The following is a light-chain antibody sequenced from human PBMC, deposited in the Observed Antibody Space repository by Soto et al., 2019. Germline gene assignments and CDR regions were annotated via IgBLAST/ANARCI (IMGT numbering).Light chain of an antibody. Sequence: EVVLTQSPGTLSLSPGERATLSCRASQSVSSTYLAWYQQKPGQAPRLLFYGASTRATDIPARFSGTGSGTEFTLTISSLQSEDFAVYYCQQHSKWPRTFGQGTKVDI. CDR1: QSVSSTY. CDR2: GAS. J-gene: IGKJ1*01. CDR3: QQHSKWPRT. V-gene: IGKV3-15*01.